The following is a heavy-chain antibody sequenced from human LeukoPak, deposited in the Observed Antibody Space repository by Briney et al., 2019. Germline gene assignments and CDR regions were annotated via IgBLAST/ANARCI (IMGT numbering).Heavy chain of an antibody. V-gene: IGHV3-7*01. CDR3: ARADLDTGTWGFDY. CDR1: GFTFSRYW. CDR2: IMEGGSEQ. D-gene: IGHD5-18*01. Sequence: GGSLRLSCAVSGFTFSRYWMSWVCQAPGKGLEWVANIMEGGSEQYYVDSVKGRFTISRDNAKNSLYLQMSSLRAEDTAVYYCARADLDTGTWGFDYWGQGTLVTVSS. J-gene: IGHJ4*02.